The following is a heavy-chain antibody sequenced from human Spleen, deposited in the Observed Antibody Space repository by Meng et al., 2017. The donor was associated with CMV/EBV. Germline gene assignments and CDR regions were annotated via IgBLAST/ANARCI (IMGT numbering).Heavy chain of an antibody. V-gene: IGHV3-23*01. Sequence: GGSLRLSCAASGFTFSSYAMSWVRQSAEKGLETVAMVSAIDDSTYYADFVKGRFIISRDNSKNTVSLEMRSLTVEDTAIYYCTKTRNGYGGQDYWGQGALVTVSS. D-gene: IGHD5-12*01. CDR3: TKTRNGYGGQDY. CDR1: GFTFSSYA. CDR2: VSAIDDST. J-gene: IGHJ4*02.